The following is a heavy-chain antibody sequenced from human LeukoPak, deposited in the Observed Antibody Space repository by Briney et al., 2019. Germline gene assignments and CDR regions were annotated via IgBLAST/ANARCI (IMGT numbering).Heavy chain of an antibody. Sequence: PGGSLRLSCSASGFTFSNYAMHWVRQVPGQGLEYVSGISGNGGSTYYADSMKGRFTTSRNNSKNTLFLQMSSLRVEDSAVYYCVKDSTALGYCSGGRCPHFDYWGQGTMVTVSS. CDR3: VKDSTALGYCSGGRCPHFDY. J-gene: IGHJ4*02. D-gene: IGHD2-15*01. CDR1: GFTFSNYA. CDR2: ISGNGGST. V-gene: IGHV3-64D*09.